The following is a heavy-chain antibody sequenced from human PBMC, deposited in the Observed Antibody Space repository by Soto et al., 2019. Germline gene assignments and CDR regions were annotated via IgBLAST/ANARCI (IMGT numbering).Heavy chain of an antibody. V-gene: IGHV3-23*01. CDR1: GFTFSSYA. CDR2: ISGSGGST. Sequence: GGSLRLSCAASGFTFSSYAMSWVRQAPGKGLEWVSAISGSGGSTYYADSGKGRFTISRDNSKNTLYLQMNSPRAEDTAVYFCAKDHLDSSGWHFDYWVQGTLLSFSS. D-gene: IGHD2-15*01. CDR3: AKDHLDSSGWHFDY. J-gene: IGHJ4*02.